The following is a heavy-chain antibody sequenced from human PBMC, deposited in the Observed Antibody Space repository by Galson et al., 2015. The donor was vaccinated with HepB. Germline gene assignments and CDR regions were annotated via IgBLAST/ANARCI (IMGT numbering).Heavy chain of an antibody. J-gene: IGHJ3*02. CDR2: ISSSSSYT. CDR1: GFTFSDYY. V-gene: IGHV3-11*03. CDR3: ARHPSRSENGYAFDI. Sequence: SLRLSCAASGFTFSDYYMSWIRQAPGKGLEWVSYISSSSSYTNYADSVKGRFTISRDNAKNSLYLQMNSLRAEDTAVYYCARHPSRSENGYAFDIWGQGTMVTVSS. D-gene: IGHD2-8*01.